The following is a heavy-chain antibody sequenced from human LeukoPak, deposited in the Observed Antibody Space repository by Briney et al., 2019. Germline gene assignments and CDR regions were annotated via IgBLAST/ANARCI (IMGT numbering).Heavy chain of an antibody. CDR2: IKSKGDGETT. V-gene: IGHV3-15*01. Sequence: GGPLRLSYAASGFGFTNAWMSWVRQAPGKGLEWVGRIKSKGDGETTDYAAPVKGRFTMSRDDAKATLYLQINSLITEDTALYYCTTDLGITMIRGVIVYWGQGTLVTVSS. CDR1: GFGFTNAW. J-gene: IGHJ4*02. D-gene: IGHD3-10*01. CDR3: TTDLGITMIRGVIVY.